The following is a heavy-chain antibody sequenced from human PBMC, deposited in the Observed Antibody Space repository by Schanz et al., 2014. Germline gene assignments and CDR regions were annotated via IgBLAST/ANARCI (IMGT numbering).Heavy chain of an antibody. D-gene: IGHD3-10*01. CDR1: GFTFSDYY. Sequence: QVQLVDSGGDLVKPGGSLRLSCAASGFTFSDYYMSWIRQAPGKGPEWVSYISSGGSDTYYADSVQGRFTISRDNARNSLYLQMNSLRAEDTAVYYCARSEMDRGVIWGYWGQGTLVTVSS. J-gene: IGHJ4*02. CDR3: ARSEMDRGVIWGY. CDR2: ISSGGSDT. V-gene: IGHV3-11*01.